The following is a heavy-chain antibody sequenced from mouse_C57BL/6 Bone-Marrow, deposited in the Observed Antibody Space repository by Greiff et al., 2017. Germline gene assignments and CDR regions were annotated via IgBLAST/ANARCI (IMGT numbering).Heavy chain of an antibody. CDR3: ARGDYCSSPYALDY. CDR2: IFPGSGST. D-gene: IGHD1-1*01. CDR1: GYNFTSHW. V-gene: IGHV1-56*01. Sequence: QVQLQQSGPELVRPGASVKISCKAPGYNFTSHWMKWVRQRPGQSLEWIGEIFPGSGSTYSHEKFKGKATLTVDKSSITAYMQLKSLTAEGSAVYYSARGDYCSSPYALDYWGQGTSVTVSS. J-gene: IGHJ4*01.